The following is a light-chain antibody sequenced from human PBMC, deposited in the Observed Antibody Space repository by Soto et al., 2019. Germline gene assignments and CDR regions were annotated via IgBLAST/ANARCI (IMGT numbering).Light chain of an antibody. CDR1: SSDVGAYNH. CDR2: DVA. CDR3: SSYAGYYTLV. V-gene: IGLV2-11*01. Sequence: QSVLTQPRSVSGSPGQSVTISCSGTSSDVGAYNHVSWYQQHPGKAPKLVIYDVAKRPSGVPDRFSGSKSGNTASLTISGLQTEDEGNYYCSSYAGYYTLVFGGGTKVTVL. J-gene: IGLJ2*01.